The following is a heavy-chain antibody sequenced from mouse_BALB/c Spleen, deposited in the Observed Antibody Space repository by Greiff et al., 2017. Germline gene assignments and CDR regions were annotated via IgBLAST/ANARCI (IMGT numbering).Heavy chain of an antibody. Sequence: EVMLVESGGGLVQPGGSLRLSCGTSGFTFTDYYMSWVRQPPGKALEWLGFIRNKANGYTTEYSASVKGRFTISRDNSQSILYLQMNTLRAEDSATYYCARDKDYGSSHPAMDYWGQGTSVTVSS. V-gene: IGHV7-3*02. CDR2: IRNKANGYTT. D-gene: IGHD1-1*01. CDR1: GFTFTDYY. CDR3: ARDKDYGSSHPAMDY. J-gene: IGHJ4*01.